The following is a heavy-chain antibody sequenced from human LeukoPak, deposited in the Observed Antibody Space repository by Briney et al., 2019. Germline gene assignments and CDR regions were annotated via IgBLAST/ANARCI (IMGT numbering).Heavy chain of an antibody. J-gene: IGHJ4*02. Sequence: TSETLSLTCTVSGGSISSYYWSWIRQPPGKGLEWIGLIYPSGSTNYNPSLKSRVTMSVDTSKNQFSLRLNSVTAADTAVYYCARAAFYGDYFDYWGQGTLVTVSS. CDR3: ARAAFYGDYFDY. CDR1: GGSISSYY. D-gene: IGHD4-17*01. CDR2: IYPSGST. V-gene: IGHV4-4*07.